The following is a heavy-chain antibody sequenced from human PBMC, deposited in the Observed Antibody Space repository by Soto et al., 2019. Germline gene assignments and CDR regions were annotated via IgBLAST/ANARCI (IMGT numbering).Heavy chain of an antibody. J-gene: IGHJ6*02. V-gene: IGHV1-69*12. CDR2: IIPVFAKT. CDR3: ARGRIAGAATDFYYYGMDV. Sequence: QVQLVQSGAEVKKPGSSVKVSCKAAGGTFSTYVISWVRQAPGQGLEWIGGIIPVFAKTNYAQKFQGRVTITADESTRKGYMELNSLRSEDPAVYYCARGRIAGAATDFYYYGMDVWGQGTSVTVSS. CDR1: GGTFSTYV. D-gene: IGHD1-26*01.